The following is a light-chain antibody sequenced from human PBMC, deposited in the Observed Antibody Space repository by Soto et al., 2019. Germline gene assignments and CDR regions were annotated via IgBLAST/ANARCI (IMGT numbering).Light chain of an antibody. CDR3: QQRSNYLT. Sequence: EIVLTQSPATLSLSPGERATLSCGASQSVSSYLAWYQQKPGQAPRLLIYDASNRATGIPARFSGSGSGTDFTLTISSLEPEDFAVYYCQQRSNYLTFGGGTKVAIK. J-gene: IGKJ4*01. V-gene: IGKV3-11*01. CDR1: QSVSSY. CDR2: DAS.